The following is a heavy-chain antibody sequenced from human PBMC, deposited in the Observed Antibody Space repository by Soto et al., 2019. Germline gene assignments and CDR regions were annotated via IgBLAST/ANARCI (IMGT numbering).Heavy chain of an antibody. CDR2: IYYSGST. J-gene: IGHJ5*02. CDR1: GGIISNYY. CDR3: ARLLWSRGDWFDP. D-gene: IGHD3-10*01. Sequence: PSETLSLTCTVSGGIISNYYWSWIRQSPGKGLEWIAYIYYSGSTKYNPSLKSRVTISVDTSKNQFSLKLSSVTAADTAVYYCARLLWSRGDWFDPWGQGTLVTVSS. V-gene: IGHV4-59*08.